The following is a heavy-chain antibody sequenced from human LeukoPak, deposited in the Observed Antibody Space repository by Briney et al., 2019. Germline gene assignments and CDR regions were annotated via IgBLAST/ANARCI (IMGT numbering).Heavy chain of an antibody. D-gene: IGHD5-24*01. CDR1: GHSLTSYS. Sequence: AASVKVSCKAFGHSLTSYSMHWVRQAPGQGLEWMGWINPNSGGTNYAQKFQGRVTMTRDTSISTAYMELSRLRSDDTAVYYCAREMATSTHWFDPWGQGTLVTVSS. CDR3: AREMATSTHWFDP. V-gene: IGHV1-2*02. J-gene: IGHJ5*02. CDR2: INPNSGGT.